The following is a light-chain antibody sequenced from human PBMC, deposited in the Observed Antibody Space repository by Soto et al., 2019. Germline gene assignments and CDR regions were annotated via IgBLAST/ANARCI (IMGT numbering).Light chain of an antibody. V-gene: IGLV2-23*02. CDR1: NSDVGGYNR. CDR3: CSYAGSASWV. CDR2: EVN. Sequence: QSVLTQPASVSGSPGQSITISCTGTNSDVGGYNRVSWYQHHPDKAPKLMVHEVNKRPSGTSSPFSGSKSGNAASLTISGLKAEAEAVYYCCSYAGSASWVFGGGTKLTVL. J-gene: IGLJ3*02.